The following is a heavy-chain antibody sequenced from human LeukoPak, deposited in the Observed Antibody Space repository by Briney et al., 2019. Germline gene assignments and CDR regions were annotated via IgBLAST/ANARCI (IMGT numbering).Heavy chain of an antibody. CDR2: IWYDGSNK. D-gene: IGHD3-10*01. V-gene: IGHV3-33*01. J-gene: IGHJ4*02. CDR1: GFTFSSYG. Sequence: GRSLRLSCAASGFTFSSYGMHWVRQAPGKGLEWVAVIWYDGSNKCYADSVKGRFTISRDNSKNTLYLQMNSLRAEDTAVYYCARSWSGFGELLSYFDYWGQGTLVTVSS. CDR3: ARSWSGFGELLSYFDY.